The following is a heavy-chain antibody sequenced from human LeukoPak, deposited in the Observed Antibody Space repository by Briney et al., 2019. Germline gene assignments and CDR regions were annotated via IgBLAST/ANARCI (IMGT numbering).Heavy chain of an antibody. CDR2: IKHAGSET. D-gene: IGHD3-22*01. V-gene: IGHV3-7*01. CDR3: VRHYYDSSGWSFDM. CDR1: GFTYCVDW. J-gene: IGHJ3*02. Sequence: GGSLRLSCAASGFTYCVDWMGWVREAPGKGLERVADIKHAGSETYHVDFVKGRFTISRDNAESSLYLQMNRLRAEDTALYYCVRHYYDSSGWSFDMWGQGTMVTVSP.